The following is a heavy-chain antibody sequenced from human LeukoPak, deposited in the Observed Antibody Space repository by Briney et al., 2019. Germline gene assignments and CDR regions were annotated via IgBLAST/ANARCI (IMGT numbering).Heavy chain of an antibody. CDR1: GFTLNNYA. J-gene: IGHJ4*02. V-gene: IGHV3-23*01. CDR3: AKRQDGGSRTFDY. Sequence: PGGSLRLSCAASGFTLNNYAMNWVRQAPGKGLEWVSVVRGHGGDTYYADSVKGRFTISRDNSKSTLYLQMNSLRAEDTAVYYRAKRQDGGSRTFDYWGQGTLVTVSS. D-gene: IGHD2-15*01. CDR2: VRGHGGDT.